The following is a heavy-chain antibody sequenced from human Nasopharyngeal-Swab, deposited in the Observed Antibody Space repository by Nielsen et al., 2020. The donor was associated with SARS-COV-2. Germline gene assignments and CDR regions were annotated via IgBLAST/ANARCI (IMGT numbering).Heavy chain of an antibody. CDR3: ARDRAYSGSYMDV. CDR2: IIPIFGTA. V-gene: IGHV1-69*06. D-gene: IGHD5-12*01. J-gene: IGHJ6*03. Sequence: CVGHVPGQGLEWMGGIIPIFGTANYAQKFQGRVTITADKSTSTAYMELSSLRSEDTAVYYCARDRAYSGSYMDVWGKGTTVTVSS.